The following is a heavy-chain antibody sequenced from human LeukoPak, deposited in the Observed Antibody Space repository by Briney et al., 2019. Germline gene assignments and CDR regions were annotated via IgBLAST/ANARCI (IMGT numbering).Heavy chain of an antibody. CDR1: GGTFSSYA. J-gene: IGHJ4*02. CDR2: IIPIFGTA. V-gene: IGHV1-69*05. D-gene: IGHD2-8*01. CDR3: ARGPYDVLMVYAFDY. Sequence: AVKVSCKASGGTFSSYAISWVRQAPGQGLEWMGGIIPIFGTANYAQKFQGRVTITTDESTSTAYMELSSLRSEDTAVYYCARGPYDVLMVYAFDYWGQGTLVTVSS.